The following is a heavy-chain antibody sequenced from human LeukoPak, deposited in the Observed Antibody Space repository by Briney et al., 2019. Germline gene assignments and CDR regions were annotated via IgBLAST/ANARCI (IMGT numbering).Heavy chain of an antibody. CDR1: GFVFDDYA. CDR3: AKYNPANYDSSGYFDY. CDR2: ISWNSGRI. Sequence: PGGSLRLSCAASGFVFDDYAMHWVRQAPGKGLKWVSGISWNSGRIGYADSVKGRFTISRDNAKNSLYLQMNSLRAEDTALYYCAKYNPANYDSSGYFDYWGQGTLVTVSS. D-gene: IGHD3-22*01. J-gene: IGHJ4*02. V-gene: IGHV3-9*01.